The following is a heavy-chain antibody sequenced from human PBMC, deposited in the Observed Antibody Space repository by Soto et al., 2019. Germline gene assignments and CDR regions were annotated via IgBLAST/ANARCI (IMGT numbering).Heavy chain of an antibody. V-gene: IGHV3-7*03. CDR1: GIIFSNYW. CDR2: IKHDGTKR. J-gene: IGHJ4*02. CDR3: ASRPPNENYYGVLDY. Sequence: EVHLVESGGDLVQPGGSLRLSCAASGIIFSNYWMTWIRQAPGKGLEWVANIKHDGTKRDYADSVKGRFTISRDNVKNSLFLQMNNLRPEDSATYYCASRPPNENYYGVLDYWGQGTLVTVSS. D-gene: IGHD3-3*01.